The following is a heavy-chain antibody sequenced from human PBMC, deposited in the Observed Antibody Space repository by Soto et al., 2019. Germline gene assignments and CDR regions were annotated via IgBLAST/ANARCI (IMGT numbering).Heavy chain of an antibody. D-gene: IGHD4-17*01. Sequence: PSETLSLTCTVSGGSIGSGAYYWSWIRQHPGNGLEWIGYIYDSGTTYYKPSLKSRVSISLDTSKNQFSLKLSSVTAADTAVYYCARVDFGDENWFDPWGQGTLVTVSS. V-gene: IGHV4-31*03. J-gene: IGHJ5*02. CDR3: ARVDFGDENWFDP. CDR2: IYDSGTT. CDR1: GGSIGSGAYY.